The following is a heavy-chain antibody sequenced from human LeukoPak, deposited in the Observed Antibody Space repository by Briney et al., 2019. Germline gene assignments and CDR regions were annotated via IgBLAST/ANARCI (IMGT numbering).Heavy chain of an antibody. V-gene: IGHV3-9*01. J-gene: IGHJ4*02. Sequence: GGSLRLSCAASGFTFSSYAMHWVRQAPGKGLEWVSGISWNSGSIGYADSVKGRFTISRDNAKNSLYLQMNSLRAEDTALYYCAKDARYDSSGYLNYWGQGTLVTVSS. CDR3: AKDARYDSSGYLNY. CDR1: GFTFSSYA. CDR2: ISWNSGSI. D-gene: IGHD3-22*01.